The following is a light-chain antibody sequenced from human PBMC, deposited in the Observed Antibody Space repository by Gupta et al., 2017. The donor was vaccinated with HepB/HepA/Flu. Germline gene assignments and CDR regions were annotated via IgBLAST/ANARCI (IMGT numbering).Light chain of an antibody. CDR3: QQRSNWPPIT. J-gene: IGKJ5*01. CDR1: QSVSSY. Sequence: FVLTHSPATLPSSPGERSTLSCRASQSVSSYLAWYQQKPGQAPRLLIYDASNSATGIPARFSGSGSGTDFTLTISSLEPEDFAVYYCQQRSNWPPITFGQGTRLEIK. V-gene: IGKV3-11*01. CDR2: DAS.